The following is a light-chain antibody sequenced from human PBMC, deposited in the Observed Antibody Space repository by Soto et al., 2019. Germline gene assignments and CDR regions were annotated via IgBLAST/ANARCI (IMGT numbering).Light chain of an antibody. CDR2: AAS. J-gene: IGKJ3*01. Sequence: DIPMAPSPSSLSASVGDRVTVTCRSSQSISSYLNWYQQKPGKAPKLLIYAASSLQSGVPSRFSGSGSGTDFTLTISSLQPEDFATYYCQQSYSTPLSAFGPGTKVDIK. CDR3: QQSYSTPLSA. V-gene: IGKV1-39*01. CDR1: QSISSY.